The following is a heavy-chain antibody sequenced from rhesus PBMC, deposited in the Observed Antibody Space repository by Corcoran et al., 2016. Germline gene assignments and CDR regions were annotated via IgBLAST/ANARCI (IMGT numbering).Heavy chain of an antibody. Sequence: QVQLQESGPGLVKPSETLSLTCAVPGCSISRINWWSCIRQHPWTGLEEIGGIYSNSERTNYNPSLKSRVTMSKDTSKNQFSLKLSAVTAADTAVYYCARVSHSGSWTFDVWGPGVLVTVSS. CDR3: ARVSHSGSWTFDV. CDR1: GCSISRINW. CDR2: IYSNSERT. D-gene: IGHD6-25*01. J-gene: IGHJ5-1*01. V-gene: IGHV4S18*01.